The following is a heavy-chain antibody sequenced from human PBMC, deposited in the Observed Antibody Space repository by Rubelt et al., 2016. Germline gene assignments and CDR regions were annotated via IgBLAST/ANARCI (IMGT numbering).Heavy chain of an antibody. D-gene: IGHD3-22*01. V-gene: IGHV1-2*04. CDR2: INPNSGGT. J-gene: IGHJ4*02. CDR1: GYTFIDHY. CDR3: VREPHAGSGYADY. Sequence: QVQFVQSGAEVKKPGASVKVSCKAFGYTFIDHYIHWLRQAPGQGLEWMGWINPNSGGTRYAQNFQGWGTMTRDTSITTASIDLSGLTSDDTAVYYCVREPHAGSGYADYWGQGTLVTVSS.